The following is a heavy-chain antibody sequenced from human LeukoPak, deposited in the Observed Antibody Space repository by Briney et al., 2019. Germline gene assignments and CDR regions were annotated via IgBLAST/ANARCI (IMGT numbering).Heavy chain of an antibody. J-gene: IGHJ6*02. CDR2: ISGSGGST. CDR3: ATTPYDFWSGYYYYGMDV. D-gene: IGHD3-3*01. V-gene: IGHV3-23*01. CDR1: GFTFSSYA. Sequence: GGSLRLSCAASGFTFSSYAMSWVRQAPGKGLEWVSAISGSGGSTYYADSVKGRFTSSRDNSKNTLYLQMNSLRAEDTAVYYCATTPYDFWSGYYYYGMDVWGQGTTVTVSS.